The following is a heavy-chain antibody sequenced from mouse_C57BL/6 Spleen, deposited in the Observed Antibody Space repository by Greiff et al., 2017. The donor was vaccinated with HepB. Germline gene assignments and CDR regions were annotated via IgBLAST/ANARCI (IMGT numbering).Heavy chain of an antibody. D-gene: IGHD1-1*01. V-gene: IGHV1-69*01. CDR1: GYTFTSYW. CDR3: ARTGLLDYYGSRGYFDV. CDR2: IDPSDSYT. Sequence: QVQLQQSGAELVMPGASVKLSCKASGYTFTSYWMHWVKQRPGQGLEWIGEIDPSDSYTNYNQKFKGKSTLTVDKSSSTAYMQLSSLTSEDSAVYYCARTGLLDYYGSRGYFDVWGTGTTVTVSS. J-gene: IGHJ1*03.